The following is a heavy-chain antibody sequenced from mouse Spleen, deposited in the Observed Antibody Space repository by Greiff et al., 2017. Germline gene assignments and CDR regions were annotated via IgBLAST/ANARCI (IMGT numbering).Heavy chain of an antibody. V-gene: IGHV1-69*01. CDR1: GYTFTSYW. Sequence: QVQLQQPGAELVMPGASVKLSCKASGYTFTSYWMHWVKQRPGQGLEWIGEIDPSDSYTNYNQKFKGKATLTVDKSSSTAYMQLSSLTSEDSAVYYCARSTTVVHYYAMDYWGQGTSVTVSS. CDR2: IDPSDSYT. CDR3: ARSTTVVHYYAMDY. D-gene: IGHD1-1*01. J-gene: IGHJ4*01.